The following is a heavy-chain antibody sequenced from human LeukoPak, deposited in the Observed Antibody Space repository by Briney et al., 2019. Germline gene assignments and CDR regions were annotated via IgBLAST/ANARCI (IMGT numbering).Heavy chain of an antibody. CDR3: ARKLNSGNDSGLDYFDS. Sequence: PSETLSLTCTVSGGSISSYYWSWIRQPPGKGLEWIGYIYYSGSTNYNPSLKSRVTISVDTSKNQFSLKLSSVTAADTAVYYCARKLNSGNDSGLDYFDSWGQGTLVTVSS. V-gene: IGHV4-59*01. J-gene: IGHJ4*02. CDR1: GGSISSYY. D-gene: IGHD5-12*01. CDR2: IYYSGST.